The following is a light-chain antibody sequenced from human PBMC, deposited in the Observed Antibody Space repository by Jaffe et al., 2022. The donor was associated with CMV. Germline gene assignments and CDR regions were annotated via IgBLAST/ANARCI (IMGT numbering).Light chain of an antibody. CDR2: GAS. CDR3: QQYGGSPLYT. CDR1: QSVSSNY. V-gene: IGKV3-20*01. Sequence: EVALTQSPGTLSLSPGERATLSCRASQSVSSNYLAWYQQKPGQAPRLLIYGASTRATGIPDRFSGSGSGTDFTLTISRLEPEDFAVYYCQQYGGSPLYTFGQGTKLEIK. J-gene: IGKJ2*01.